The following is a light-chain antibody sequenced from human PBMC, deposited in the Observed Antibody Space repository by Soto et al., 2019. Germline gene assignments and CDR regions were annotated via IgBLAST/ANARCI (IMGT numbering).Light chain of an antibody. CDR1: QSVSSH. CDR2: DAY. J-gene: IGKJ2*01. Sequence: EVVLTQSPATLSLSPGERATLSCRASQSVSSHLAWYQQRPGQAPRLLIYDAYNRPTGIPGRFSGSGSGTDFTLTISSLEPEDFAVYYCPQRSNGPAYTFGQGTRLDIK. V-gene: IGKV3-11*01. CDR3: PQRSNGPAYT.